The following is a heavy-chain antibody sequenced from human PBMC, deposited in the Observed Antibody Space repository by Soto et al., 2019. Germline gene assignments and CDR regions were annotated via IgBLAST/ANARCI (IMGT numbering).Heavy chain of an antibody. D-gene: IGHD6-13*01. CDR1: GGTFSSYA. V-gene: IGHV1-69*13. J-gene: IGHJ3*02. CDR3: ASSSSSWQIFGRTKNDAFDI. Sequence: ASVKVSCKASGGTFSSYAISWVRQAPGQGLEWMGGIIPIFGTANYAQKFQGRVTITADESTSTAYMELSSLRSEDTAVYYCASSSSSWQIFGRTKNDAFDIWGQGTMVTVSS. CDR2: IIPIFGTA.